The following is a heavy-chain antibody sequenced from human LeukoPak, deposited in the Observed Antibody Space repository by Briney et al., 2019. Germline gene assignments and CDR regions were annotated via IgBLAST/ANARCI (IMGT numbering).Heavy chain of an antibody. V-gene: IGHV1-69*13. J-gene: IGHJ4*02. CDR2: IIPIFGTA. Sequence: GASVKVSCKASGGTFSSYAISWVRQAPGQGLECMGGIIPIFGTANYAQKFQGRVTITADESTSTAYMELSSLRSEDTAVYYCARPSPRRDGYNYFDYWGQGTLVTVSS. CDR3: ARPSPRRDGYNYFDY. D-gene: IGHD5-24*01. CDR1: GGTFSSYA.